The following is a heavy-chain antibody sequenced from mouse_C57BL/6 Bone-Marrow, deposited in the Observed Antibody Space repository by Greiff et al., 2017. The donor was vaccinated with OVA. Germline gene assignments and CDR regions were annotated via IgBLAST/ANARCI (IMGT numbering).Heavy chain of an antibody. J-gene: IGHJ1*03. CDR3: ARRGV. CDR1: GFTFSSYG. Sequence: EVKVVESGGDLVKPGGSLKLSCAASGFTFSSYGMSWVRQTPDKRLEWVATISSGGSYTYYPDSVKGRFTISRDNAKNTLYLQMSSLKSEDTAMYYCARRGVWGTGTTVTVSS. V-gene: IGHV5-6*02. CDR2: ISSGGSYT.